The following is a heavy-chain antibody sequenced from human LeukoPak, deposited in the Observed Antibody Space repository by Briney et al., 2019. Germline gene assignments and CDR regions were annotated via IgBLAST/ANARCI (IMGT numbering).Heavy chain of an antibody. CDR3: ARMGVSYYYDSSTYYPGAFDV. D-gene: IGHD3-22*01. CDR2: IFHSGSI. V-gene: IGHV4-38-2*01. J-gene: IGHJ3*01. Sequence: SETLSLTCAVSGYSISGGYYWAWIRQSPGKGLEWIATIFHSGSIYYNPSLKSRVTLSVDTSKNQFSLKLNSVTAADTAVYYCARMGVSYYYDSSTYYPGAFDVWGQGTMVTVSS. CDR1: GYSISGGYY.